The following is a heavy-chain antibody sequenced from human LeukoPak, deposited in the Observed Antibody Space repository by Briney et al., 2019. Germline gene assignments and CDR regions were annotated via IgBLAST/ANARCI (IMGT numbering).Heavy chain of an antibody. D-gene: IGHD3-22*01. Sequence: ASVKVSCKASGYTFTGYYMHWVRQAPGQGLGWMGRINPNSGGTNYAQKFQGRVTMTRDTSISTAHMELSRLRSDDTAVYYCARDPVYYDSSGYNDAFDIWGQGTMVTVSS. J-gene: IGHJ3*02. CDR1: GYTFTGYY. CDR2: INPNSGGT. CDR3: ARDPVYYDSSGYNDAFDI. V-gene: IGHV1-2*06.